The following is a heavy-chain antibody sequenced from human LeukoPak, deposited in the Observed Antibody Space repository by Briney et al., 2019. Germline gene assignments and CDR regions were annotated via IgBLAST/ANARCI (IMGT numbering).Heavy chain of an antibody. J-gene: IGHJ5*02. Sequence: PSETLSLTCTVSGYSISSGYYWGWIRQPPGKGLEWIGSIYHSGSTYYNPSLKSRVTISVDTSKNQFSLKLSSVTAADTAVYYCARGITIFGVVTGPAEWFDPWGQGTLVTVSS. D-gene: IGHD3-3*01. V-gene: IGHV4-38-2*02. CDR2: IYHSGST. CDR3: ARGITIFGVVTGPAEWFDP. CDR1: GYSISSGYY.